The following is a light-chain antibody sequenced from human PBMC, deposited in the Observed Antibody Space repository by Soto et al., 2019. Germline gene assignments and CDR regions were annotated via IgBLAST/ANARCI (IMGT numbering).Light chain of an antibody. V-gene: IGLV2-14*01. J-gene: IGLJ3*02. CDR2: DVS. Sequence: QLVLTQPASVSGSPGQSITISCTGTSSDVGGYSYVSWYQQHPGKAPKLMIYDVSNRPSGVSNRFSGSKSGNTASLTISGLQAEDEADYYCSSYTSSSPWVFGGGTKVTVL. CDR1: SSDVGGYSY. CDR3: SSYTSSSPWV.